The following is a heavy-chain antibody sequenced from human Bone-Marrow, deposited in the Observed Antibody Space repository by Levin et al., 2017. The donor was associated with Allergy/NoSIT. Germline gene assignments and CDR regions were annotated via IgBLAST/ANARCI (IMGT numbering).Heavy chain of an antibody. CDR3: ARGLAAREGRAPFDY. Sequence: AGGSLRLSCAASGFTFSSYAMHWVRQAPGKGLEWVAVISYDGSNKYYADSVKGRFTISRDNSKNTLYLQMNSLRAEDTAVYYCARGLAAREGRAPFDYWGQGTLVTVSS. J-gene: IGHJ4*02. V-gene: IGHV3-30*04. CDR1: GFTFSSYA. CDR2: ISYDGSNK. D-gene: IGHD6-6*01.